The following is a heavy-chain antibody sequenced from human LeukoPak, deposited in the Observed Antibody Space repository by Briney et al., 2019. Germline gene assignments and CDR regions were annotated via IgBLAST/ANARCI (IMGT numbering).Heavy chain of an antibody. Sequence: PGRSLRLSCAASGFTFSSYAMHWVRQAPGKGLEWVAVISHDGSNKYYADSVKGRFTISRDNSKNTLYLQMNSLRAEDTAVYYCARDVLLWFGYPDYWGQGTLVTVSS. CDR2: ISHDGSNK. D-gene: IGHD3-10*01. CDR3: ARDVLLWFGYPDY. V-gene: IGHV3-30-3*01. J-gene: IGHJ4*02. CDR1: GFTFSSYA.